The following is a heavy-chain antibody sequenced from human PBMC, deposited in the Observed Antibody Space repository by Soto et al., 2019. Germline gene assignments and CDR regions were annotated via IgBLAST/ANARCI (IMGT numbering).Heavy chain of an antibody. D-gene: IGHD3-16*02. CDR2: IKQDGSEK. Sequence: GESLKISCAASGFTFSSYWMSWVRQAPGKGLEWVANIKQDGSEKYYVDSVKGRFTISRDNAKNSLYLQMNSLRAEDTAVYYCARARKGSYRHYNWFDPWGQGTLVTVSS. J-gene: IGHJ5*02. CDR3: ARARKGSYRHYNWFDP. V-gene: IGHV3-7*01. CDR1: GFTFSSYW.